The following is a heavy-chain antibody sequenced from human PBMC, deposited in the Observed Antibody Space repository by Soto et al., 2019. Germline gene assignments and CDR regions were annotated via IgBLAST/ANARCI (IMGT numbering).Heavy chain of an antibody. CDR1: GFSLTTSGVG. J-gene: IGHJ4*02. Sequence: QITLNESGPTVVRPTETLTLTCRFSGFSLTTSGVGVGWIRQSPGKAPEWLALIYWDDDKRYSASLKSRLTITKDTCKNQLVPTVSDLDPTDTATYYCAHRVLRTVFALVTTTAIYFDFWGQGTPVAVSS. V-gene: IGHV2-5*02. D-gene: IGHD3-3*01. CDR2: IYWDDDK. CDR3: AHRVLRTVFALVTTTAIYFDF.